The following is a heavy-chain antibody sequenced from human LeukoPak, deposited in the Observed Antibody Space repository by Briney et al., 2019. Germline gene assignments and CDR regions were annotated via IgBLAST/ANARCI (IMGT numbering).Heavy chain of an antibody. V-gene: IGHV4-59*12. CDR3: ARGSSDWYGGYNWFDP. CDR1: GGSISSYY. J-gene: IGHJ5*02. CDR2: IYHSGYT. Sequence: SETLSLTCTVSGGSISSYYWSWIRQPPGKGLEWIGYIYHSGYTNYNPSLKSRVTISVDTSKNQFSLKLSSVTAADTAVYYCARGSSDWYGGYNWFDPWGQGTLVTVSS. D-gene: IGHD6-19*01.